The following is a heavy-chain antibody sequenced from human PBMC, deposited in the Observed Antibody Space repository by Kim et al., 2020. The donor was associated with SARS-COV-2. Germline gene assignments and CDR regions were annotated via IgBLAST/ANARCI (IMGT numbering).Heavy chain of an antibody. CDR2: IRSKANSYAT. Sequence: GGSLRLSCAASGFSFSDSAMHWVRQASGKGLEWVGRIRSKANSYATTYAASVKGRFTISRDDSKNAAYLQMNSLKTEDTAVYYCTRVPGTTIAFWDAYDIWGQGTMVTVSS. D-gene: IGHD1-1*01. J-gene: IGHJ3*02. CDR1: GFSFSDSA. CDR3: TRVPGTTIAFWDAYDI. V-gene: IGHV3-73*01.